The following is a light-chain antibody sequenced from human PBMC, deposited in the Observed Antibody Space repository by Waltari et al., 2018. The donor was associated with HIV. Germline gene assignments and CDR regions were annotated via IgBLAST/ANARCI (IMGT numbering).Light chain of an antibody. J-gene: IGKJ2*01. CDR2: WAS. V-gene: IGKV4-1*01. CDR1: QSVLYSSNNKNY. CDR3: QQYYSTPRT. Sequence: DIVITQSPDSLVVSLGERATINCQSSQSVLYSSNNKNYLAWYQQKPGQPPKLLIYWASTRESGVPDRFSGSGSGTDFTLTISSLQAEDVAVYYCQQYYSTPRTFGQGTKLEIK.